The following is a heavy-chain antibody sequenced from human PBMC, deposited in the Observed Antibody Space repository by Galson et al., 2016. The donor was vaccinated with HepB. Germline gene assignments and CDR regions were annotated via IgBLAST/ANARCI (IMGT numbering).Heavy chain of an antibody. CDR1: GGSIKTFY. Sequence: SETLSLTCTVSGGSIKTFYWSWIRESPGKGLEWIGHVYHSGSTNYNPSLKSRLTMAVDTSKNQFSLRLTSVTAANTAVYYRASTTSYYDSIDYSAVYFQHWGRGTLVIVSS. CDR3: ASTTSYYDSIDYSAVYFQH. V-gene: IGHV4-59*01. CDR2: VYHSGST. J-gene: IGHJ1*01. D-gene: IGHD3-22*01.